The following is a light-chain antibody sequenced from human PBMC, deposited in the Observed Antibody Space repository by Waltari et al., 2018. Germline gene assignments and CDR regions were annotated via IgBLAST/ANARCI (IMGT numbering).Light chain of an antibody. V-gene: IGKV2-30*02. Sequence: DVVMTQSPLSLPITPGQAASMTCRSSQSLLHSNGNTYLSWFVQKAGQPPRRLIYRVSNRDSGVPDTFSGSGTGTDFTLKISRVEAEDVGIYYCMQATHFPPTFGQGTKVEIK. CDR2: RVS. CDR1: QSLLHSNGNTY. CDR3: MQATHFPPT. J-gene: IGKJ1*01.